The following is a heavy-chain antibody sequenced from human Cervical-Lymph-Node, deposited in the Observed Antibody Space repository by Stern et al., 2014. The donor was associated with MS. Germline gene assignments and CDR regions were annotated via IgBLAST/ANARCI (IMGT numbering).Heavy chain of an antibody. CDR3: ARDRWYYDISGIFDY. J-gene: IGHJ4*02. V-gene: IGHV1-3*01. Sequence: VQLVESGAEVKKPGASVKVSCKSSGYTFTTYPMHWVRHAPGHRLEWMGWINAANGNTEYSQKFQGRVTFTTDTSASTAYMEMSSLRSEDTALYYCARDRWYYDISGIFDYWGQGSLVTVSS. D-gene: IGHD3-22*01. CDR1: GYTFTTYP. CDR2: INAANGNT.